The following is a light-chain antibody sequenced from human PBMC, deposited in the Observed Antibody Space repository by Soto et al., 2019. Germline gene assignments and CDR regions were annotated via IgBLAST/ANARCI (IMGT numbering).Light chain of an antibody. J-gene: IGKJ4*01. CDR3: QKYNSDPLT. V-gene: IGKV1-27*01. CDR1: QGISNY. CDR2: GAT. Sequence: DIQMNQAPSSLSPSVGDRVTITCRASQGISNYLAWYQQKPGKAPQLLIYGATTLQSGVPSRFSGSGSGTDFTLTIASLQPEDVATYYCQKYNSDPLTFGGGTKVDIK.